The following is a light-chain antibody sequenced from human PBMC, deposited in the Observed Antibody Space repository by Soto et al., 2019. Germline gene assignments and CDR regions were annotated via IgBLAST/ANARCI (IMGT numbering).Light chain of an antibody. J-gene: IGKJ4*01. Sequence: DIQMTQSPSSLSASVGDRVTITCRASQGIRKDLGWYQQKPGKVPKRLISAASSLQSGVPSRFSGSGSGTEFPLTISSLQPEDVATYYCLQHNTYPITFGRGTKVEIK. CDR1: QGIRKD. CDR2: AAS. CDR3: LQHNTYPIT. V-gene: IGKV1-17*01.